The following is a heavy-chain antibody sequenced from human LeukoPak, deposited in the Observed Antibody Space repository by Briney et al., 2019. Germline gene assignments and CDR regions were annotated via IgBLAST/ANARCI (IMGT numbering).Heavy chain of an antibody. Sequence: GGSLRLSCAASGFTFSSYAMHWVRQAPGKGLEWVAVISYDGSNKYYADSVKGRFTISRDNSKNTLYLQMNSLRAEDTAVYYCAREVAVAGTYYFDYWGQGTLVTASS. CDR2: ISYDGSNK. V-gene: IGHV3-30-3*01. CDR1: GFTFSSYA. J-gene: IGHJ4*02. CDR3: AREVAVAGTYYFDY. D-gene: IGHD6-19*01.